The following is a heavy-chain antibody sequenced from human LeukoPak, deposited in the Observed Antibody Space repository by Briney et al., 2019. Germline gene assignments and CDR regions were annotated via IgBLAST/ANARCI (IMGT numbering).Heavy chain of an antibody. CDR1: GGSISSSNYY. D-gene: IGHD6-19*01. CDR3: ARDQGNVDSSAWYPLGNAFDI. CDR2: VYYGGGT. V-gene: IGHV4-39*07. J-gene: IGHJ3*02. Sequence: SETLPLTCTVSGGSISSSNYYWGWIRQPPGKGLEWIGNVYYGGGTYYNPSLKSRVTISLDTSKNQFSLKLTSVTAADTAVYYCARDQGNVDSSAWYPLGNAFDIWGQGTMVSVSS.